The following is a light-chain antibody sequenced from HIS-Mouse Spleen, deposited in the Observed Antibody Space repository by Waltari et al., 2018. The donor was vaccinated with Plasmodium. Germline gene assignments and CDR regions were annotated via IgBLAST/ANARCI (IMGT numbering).Light chain of an antibody. Sequence: AIRMTQSPSSFSASTGDTFTITCRASQGISSYLAWYQQKPGKAPKLLIYAASTLQSGVPSRFSGSGSGTDFTLTISCLQSEDFATYYCQQYYSYLLTFGGGTKVEIK. CDR2: AAS. CDR3: QQYYSYLLT. V-gene: IGKV1-8*01. J-gene: IGKJ4*01. CDR1: QGISSY.